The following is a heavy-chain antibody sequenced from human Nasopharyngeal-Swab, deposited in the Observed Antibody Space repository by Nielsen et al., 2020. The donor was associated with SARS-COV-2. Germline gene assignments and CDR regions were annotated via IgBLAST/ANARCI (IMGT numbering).Heavy chain of an antibody. Sequence: SVKVSCKASGGTFSSYAISWVRQAPGQGLEWMGGIIPIFGTANYAQKFQGRVTITADKSTSTACMELSSLRSEDTAVYYCAREESIRGYSGYDPYYMDVWGKGTTVTVSS. CDR2: IIPIFGTA. V-gene: IGHV1-69*06. J-gene: IGHJ6*03. D-gene: IGHD5-12*01. CDR3: AREESIRGYSGYDPYYMDV. CDR1: GGTFSSYA.